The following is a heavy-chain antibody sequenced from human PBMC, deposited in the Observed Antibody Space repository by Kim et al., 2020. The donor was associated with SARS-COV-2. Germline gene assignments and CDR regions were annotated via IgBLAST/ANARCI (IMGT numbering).Heavy chain of an antibody. V-gene: IGHV4-31*03. D-gene: IGHD3-22*01. CDR2: IYYSGST. CDR3: ARGRGITMIVVVPGVAFDI. J-gene: IGHJ3*02. CDR1: GGSISSGGYY. Sequence: SETLSLTCTVSGGSISSGGYYWSWIRQHPGKGLEWIGYIYYSGSTYYNPSLKSRVTISVDTSKNQFSLKLSSVTAADTAVYYCARGRGITMIVVVPGVAFDIWGQGTMVTVSS.